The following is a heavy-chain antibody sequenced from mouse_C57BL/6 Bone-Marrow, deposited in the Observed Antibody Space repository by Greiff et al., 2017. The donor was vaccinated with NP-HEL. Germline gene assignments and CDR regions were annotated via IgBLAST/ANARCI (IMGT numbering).Heavy chain of an antibody. Sequence: VPLQQSVASLVRPGTSVKVSCKASVYAFTNYFIAWVKHRPGPGLEWIGVINPGSGGTNYNEKFKGKATLTADKSSSTAYMQLSSLTSEDSAVYFCARENTAMDYWGQGTSVTVSS. J-gene: IGHJ4*01. CDR3: ARENTAMDY. CDR1: VYAFTNYF. D-gene: IGHD5-2*01. V-gene: IGHV1-54*01. CDR2: INPGSGGT.